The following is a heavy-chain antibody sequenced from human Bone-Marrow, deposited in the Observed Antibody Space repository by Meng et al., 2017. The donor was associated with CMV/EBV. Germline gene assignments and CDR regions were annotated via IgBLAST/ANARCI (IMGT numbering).Heavy chain of an antibody. J-gene: IGHJ3*02. D-gene: IGHD2-21*02. CDR1: GDSISRYY. Sequence: SETLSLTCTVSGDSISRYYWSWIRQPPGKGLEWIGYIYYSGSTNLNPSLKSRVTISVDTSKNQFSLKLSSVTAADTALYNCARGLPNGYAFDIWGQGTRVTV. CDR2: IYYSGST. CDR3: ARGLPNGYAFDI. V-gene: IGHV4-59*01.